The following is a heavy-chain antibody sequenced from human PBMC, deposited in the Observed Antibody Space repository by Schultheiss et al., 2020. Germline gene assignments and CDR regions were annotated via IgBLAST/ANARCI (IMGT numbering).Heavy chain of an antibody. J-gene: IGHJ4*02. CDR3: ARAGDNSDWNFDY. CDR2: IIPILGIA. CDR1: GGTFSSYT. Sequence: SVKVSCKASGGTFSSYTISWVRQAPGQGLEWMGRIIPILGIANYAQKFQGRVTITADKSTSTAYMELNSLISDDTAVFYCARAGDNSDWNFDYWGQGTLVTVSS. D-gene: IGHD6-19*01. V-gene: IGHV1-69*02.